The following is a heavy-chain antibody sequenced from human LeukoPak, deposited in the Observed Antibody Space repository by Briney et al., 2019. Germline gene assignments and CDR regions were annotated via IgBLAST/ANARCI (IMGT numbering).Heavy chain of an antibody. Sequence: SETLSLTCTVSGGSISSYYWSWIRQPPGKGLEWIGYIYYSGSTNYNPSLKSRVTISVDTSKNQFSLKLSSVTAADTAVYYCARDRGGQYYYDSYPYIWGQGTMVTVSS. D-gene: IGHD3-22*01. V-gene: IGHV4-59*01. CDR2: IYYSGST. CDR1: GGSISSYY. CDR3: ARDRGGQYYYDSYPYI. J-gene: IGHJ3*02.